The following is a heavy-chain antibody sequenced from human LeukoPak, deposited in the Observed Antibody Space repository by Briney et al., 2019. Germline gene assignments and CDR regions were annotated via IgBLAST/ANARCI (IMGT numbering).Heavy chain of an antibody. CDR1: GGSISSYY. Sequence: SETLSLTCTVAGGSISSYYWSWIRRPPGNGLEWIGYIYYSGSTNYNPSLKSRVTISVDTSKNQFSLKLSSVTAADTAVYYCARVVVPNRYYYYYGMDVWGQGTTVTVSS. J-gene: IGHJ6*02. V-gene: IGHV4-59*01. CDR3: ARVVVPNRYYYYYGMDV. D-gene: IGHD2-2*01. CDR2: IYYSGST.